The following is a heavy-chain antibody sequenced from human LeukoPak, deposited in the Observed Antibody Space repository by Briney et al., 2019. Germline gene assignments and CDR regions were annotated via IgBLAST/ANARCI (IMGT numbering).Heavy chain of an antibody. V-gene: IGHV1-2*02. CDR2: INPNSGET. D-gene: IGHD6-19*01. CDR3: ARVGGLAVAGTRALDY. J-gene: IGHJ4*02. Sequence: ASVKVSCKPSGYTFIAYYIHLVRQAPGQGLEWMGWINPNSGETNYAQNFQDRVTMTWEKSVNTAYMELSSLTSDDTAVYYCARVGGLAVAGTRALDYWGQGTLVTVSS. CDR1: GYTFIAYY.